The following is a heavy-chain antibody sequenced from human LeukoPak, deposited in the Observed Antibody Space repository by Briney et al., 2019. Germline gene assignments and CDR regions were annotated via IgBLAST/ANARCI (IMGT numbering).Heavy chain of an antibody. CDR2: INPSGGST. CDR3: ARDLYTMGERQLVYFDY. CDR1: GYTFTSYD. J-gene: IGHJ4*02. D-gene: IGHD6-13*01. Sequence: ASVKVSCKASGYTFTSYDMHWVRQAPGQGLEWMGIINPSGGSTSYAQKFQGRVTMTRDMSTSTVYMELSSLRSEDMAVYYCARDLYTMGERQLVYFDYWGQGTLVTVSS. V-gene: IGHV1-46*01.